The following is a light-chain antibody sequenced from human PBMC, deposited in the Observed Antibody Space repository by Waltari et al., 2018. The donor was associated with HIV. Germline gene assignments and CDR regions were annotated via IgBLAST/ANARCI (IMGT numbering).Light chain of an antibody. V-gene: IGLV2-14*01. CDR2: EVS. Sequence: QSALTQPASVSGSPGQSITISCTGTSRDVANYNYVSWYQQHPGKAPKVMIYEVSNRPSGVSNRFSGSKSGNTASLTISGLQAEDEADYYCSSYTSSSTVVFGGGTKLTVL. J-gene: IGLJ2*01. CDR3: SSYTSSSTVV. CDR1: SRDVANYNY.